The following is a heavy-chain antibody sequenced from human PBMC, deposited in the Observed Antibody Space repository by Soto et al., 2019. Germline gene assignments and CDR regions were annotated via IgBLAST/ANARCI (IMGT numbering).Heavy chain of an antibody. V-gene: IGHV1-8*01. D-gene: IGHD3-16*01. CDR3: ARMATFGSLNWFDP. J-gene: IGHJ5*02. CDR1: GYSFTNND. CDR2: MNPGSGDT. Sequence: ASVKVSCKTSGYSFTNNDVTWVRQATGQGLEWMGWMNPGSGDTGYAQKFQGRVTMTRDISIATAYMELSGLTSDDTAIYYCARMATFGSLNWFDPWGQGTLVTVSS.